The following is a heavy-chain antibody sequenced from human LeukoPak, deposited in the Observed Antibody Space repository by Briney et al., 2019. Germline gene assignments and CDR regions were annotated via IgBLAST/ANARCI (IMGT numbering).Heavy chain of an antibody. CDR2: ILYDENNK. D-gene: IGHD6-19*01. V-gene: IGHV3-30-3*01. CDR3: AKEYSSGWSYWYFDL. Sequence: GRFLRLSCAASGFTFSRYAMHWVRQAPGKGLEWVAVILYDENNKNYADSVKGRFTVSRDNFKNTVYLQMDSLRPEDTAVYFCAKEYSSGWSYWYFDLWGRGTLVTVSS. J-gene: IGHJ2*01. CDR1: GFTFSRYA.